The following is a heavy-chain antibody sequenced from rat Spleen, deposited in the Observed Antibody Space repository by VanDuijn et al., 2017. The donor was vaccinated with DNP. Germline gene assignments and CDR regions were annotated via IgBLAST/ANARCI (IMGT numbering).Heavy chain of an antibody. V-gene: IGHV5-7*01. CDR1: GFTFSNCN. CDR2: ISYDGSST. D-gene: IGHD1-11*01. J-gene: IGHJ4*01. Sequence: EVQLVESGGGLVQPGRSLKLSCAASGFTFSNCNMAWVRQAPKKGLEWVATISYDGSSTYYRDSVKGRFTVSRDNAKGGLYLQMDSLKSEDTATYYCARRSVRRVLYAWGQGTSVTVSS. CDR3: ARRSVRRVLYA.